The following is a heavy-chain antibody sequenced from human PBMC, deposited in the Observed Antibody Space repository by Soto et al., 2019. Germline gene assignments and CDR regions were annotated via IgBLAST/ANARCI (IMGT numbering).Heavy chain of an antibody. J-gene: IGHJ4*02. Sequence: PSETLSLTCTVSGGSISSYHWSWIRQPPGKGLEWIGYIYYSGSTNYNPSLKSRVTMSVDPSKNQFSLKLSSVTASDTAVYYCATLSGYDRYFDYWGQGTLVTVSS. D-gene: IGHD5-12*01. CDR2: IYYSGST. V-gene: IGHV4-59*08. CDR1: GGSISSYH. CDR3: ATLSGYDRYFDY.